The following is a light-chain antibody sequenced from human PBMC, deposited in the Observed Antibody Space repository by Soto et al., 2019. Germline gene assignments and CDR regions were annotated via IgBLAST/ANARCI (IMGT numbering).Light chain of an antibody. CDR3: AAWGASVSSHV. CDR2: MND. V-gene: IGLV1-47*01. Sequence: QSVLTQPPSASETPGQRVTMSCSGSTSNIGRNFVYWYQQVPGTAPKLLIYMNDQRPSGVPDRFSRSKSGTTASLAISGLRYEDEADYYCAAWGASVSSHVFGTGTKVTVL. CDR1: TSNIGRNF. J-gene: IGLJ1*01.